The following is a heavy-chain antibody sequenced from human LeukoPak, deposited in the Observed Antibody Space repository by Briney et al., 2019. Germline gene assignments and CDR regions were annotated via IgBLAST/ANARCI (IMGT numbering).Heavy chain of an antibody. V-gene: IGHV1-18*01. J-gene: IGHJ4*02. CDR2: ISAYNGNT. D-gene: IGHD2-15*01. CDR1: GGTFSSYA. Sequence: GASVKVSCKASGGTFSSYAISWVRQAPGQGLEWMGWISAYNGNTNYAQKLQGRVTMTTDTSTSTAYMELRSLRSDDTAVYYCARDWGYCSGGSCYRPLDYWGQGTLVTVSS. CDR3: ARDWGYCSGGSCYRPLDY.